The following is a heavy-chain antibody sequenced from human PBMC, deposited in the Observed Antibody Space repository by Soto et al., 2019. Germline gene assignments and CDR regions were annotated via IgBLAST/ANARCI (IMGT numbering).Heavy chain of an antibody. J-gene: IGHJ4*02. D-gene: IGHD3-16*02. CDR2: IYYSGST. V-gene: IGHV4-59*01. Sequence: QVKLQESGPGLVKPSETLSLTCTVSGGSISSDYWSWIRQPPGKGLEWIAYIYYSGSTNYNPSLKSRFAISGDTSKNQFSLKLSSVTAADTAVYYCARTVIGGFDYCGQGTLVTVSS. CDR1: GGSISSDY. CDR3: ARTVIGGFDY.